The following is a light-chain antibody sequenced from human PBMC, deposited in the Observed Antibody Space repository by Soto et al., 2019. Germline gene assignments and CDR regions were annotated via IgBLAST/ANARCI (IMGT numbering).Light chain of an antibody. CDR1: QSVSNNY. J-gene: IGKJ1*01. CDR2: GAS. V-gene: IGKV3-20*01. CDR3: QKYGSSGT. Sequence: EIVLTQSPGTLPLSPGERATLSCRASQSVSNNYLAGYQQKPGQAPRLLIYGASNMATGIPYRLSGSGSGTDLTLTSRRLEPEYCALYSCQKYGSSGTFGQGTKVEIK.